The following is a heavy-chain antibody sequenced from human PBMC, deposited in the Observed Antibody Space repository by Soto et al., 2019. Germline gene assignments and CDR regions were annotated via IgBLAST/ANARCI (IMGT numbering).Heavy chain of an antibody. CDR3: AKEIVAGNWFDP. J-gene: IGHJ5*02. CDR2: ISGSGGST. D-gene: IGHD3-10*01. Sequence: GGSLRLSFAACGYTVSSYAMSWVRQAPGKGLEWVSAISGSGGSTYYADSVKGRFTISRDNSKNTLYLQMNSLRAEDTAVYYCAKEIVAGNWFDPWGQGTLVTVSS. CDR1: GYTVSSYA. V-gene: IGHV3-23*01.